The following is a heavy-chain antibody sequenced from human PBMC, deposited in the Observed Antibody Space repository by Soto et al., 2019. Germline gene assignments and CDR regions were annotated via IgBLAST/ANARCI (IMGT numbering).Heavy chain of an antibody. CDR2: ISAYNGNT. D-gene: IGHD3-22*01. J-gene: IGHJ4*02. CDR3: ARVPNYYDSSGSHPTFDY. Sequence: GASVKVSCKASGYTFTSYGISWVRQAPGQGLEWMGWISAYNGNTNYAQKLQGRVTMTTDTSTSTAYMELRSLRSDDTAVYYCARVPNYYDSSGSHPTFDYWGQGTLVTVSS. V-gene: IGHV1-18*01. CDR1: GYTFTSYG.